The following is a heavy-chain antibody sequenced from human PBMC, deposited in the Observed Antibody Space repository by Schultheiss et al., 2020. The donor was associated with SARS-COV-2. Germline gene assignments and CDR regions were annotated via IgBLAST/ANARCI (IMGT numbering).Heavy chain of an antibody. CDR2: INHSGST. CDR1: GGSISSYY. D-gene: IGHD3-10*01. V-gene: IGHV4-34*01. Sequence: SQTLSLTCPVSGGSISSYYWSWIRQPPGKGLEWIGEINHSGSTNYNPSLKSRVTISVDTSKNQFSLKLSSVTAADTAVYYCARLAGRITMVRRPYYFDYWGQGTLVTVSS. CDR3: ARLAGRITMVRRPYYFDY. J-gene: IGHJ4*02.